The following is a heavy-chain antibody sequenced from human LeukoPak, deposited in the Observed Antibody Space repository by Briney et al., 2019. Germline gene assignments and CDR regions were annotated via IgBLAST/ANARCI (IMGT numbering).Heavy chain of an antibody. CDR2: IYISGST. Sequence: SKTLSLTGTVSGGSISSYYWSWIGQPAGKGLGWMGRIYISGSTNYNPSLKSRVTMSVDTSKNQFSLKLSSVTAADTAVYYCARVKGYCSSTSCYTLNYFDYWGQGTLVTVSS. J-gene: IGHJ4*02. CDR3: ARVKGYCSSTSCYTLNYFDY. D-gene: IGHD2-2*02. V-gene: IGHV4-4*07. CDR1: GGSISSYY.